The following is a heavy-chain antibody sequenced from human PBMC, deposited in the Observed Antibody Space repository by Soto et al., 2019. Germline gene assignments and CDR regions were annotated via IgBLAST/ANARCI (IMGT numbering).Heavy chain of an antibody. Sequence: QVQLVESGGGVVQPGRSLRLSCAASGFTFSTYAMHWVRQAPGKGLEWVAIISNDGNNKYYIDSVKGRFTISRDNSKNTLYLQMNSLRPEDMAVYFCAGTTKTMNYWGQGTLVTVS. V-gene: IGHV3-30-3*01. D-gene: IGHD1-1*01. CDR1: GFTFSTYA. CDR2: ISNDGNNK. CDR3: AGTTKTMNY. J-gene: IGHJ4*02.